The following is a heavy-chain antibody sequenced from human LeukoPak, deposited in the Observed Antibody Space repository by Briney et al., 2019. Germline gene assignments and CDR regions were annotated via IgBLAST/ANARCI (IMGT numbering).Heavy chain of an antibody. Sequence: GESLKISCKGSGYRFSSYWIGWVRQMPGKGLEWMGIIYPGDSDTRYSPSFQGQVTISADKSISTAYLQWSSLKASDTAMYYCARINQLLFFAFDIWGQGTMVTVSS. J-gene: IGHJ3*02. CDR3: ARINQLLFFAFDI. D-gene: IGHD2-2*01. V-gene: IGHV5-51*01. CDR2: IYPGDSDT. CDR1: GYRFSSYW.